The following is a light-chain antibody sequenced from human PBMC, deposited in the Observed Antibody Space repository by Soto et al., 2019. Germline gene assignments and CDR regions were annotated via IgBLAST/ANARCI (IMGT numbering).Light chain of an antibody. J-gene: IGKJ1*01. V-gene: IGKV1-39*01. Sequence: DIQMTQSPSSLSASVGDRVTITCRASLTIGDSLSWFQQKAGKPPTLLIYGASALQSGVPARFSGSGSGTDFTLTISNMLREDFATYYCLQTYNLPRTFGQGTKVEFK. CDR3: LQTYNLPRT. CDR1: LTIGDS. CDR2: GAS.